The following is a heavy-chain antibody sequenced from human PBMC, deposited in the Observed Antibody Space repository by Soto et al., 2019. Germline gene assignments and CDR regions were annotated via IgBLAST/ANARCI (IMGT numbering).Heavy chain of an antibody. CDR2: VSPNSGNT. V-gene: IGHV1-8*01. CDR3: ARGRFYSETSTWFAY. J-gene: IGHJ5*01. Sequence: ASVKVSCKASGYTFTNYDINWVRQAPGQGLEWMGWVSPNSGNTVYAQKFQDRVTMTRDTSISTAHMELSNLRFEDTAMYYCARGRFYSETSTWFAYWGQGIPVTVSS. D-gene: IGHD2-2*01. CDR1: GYTFTNYD.